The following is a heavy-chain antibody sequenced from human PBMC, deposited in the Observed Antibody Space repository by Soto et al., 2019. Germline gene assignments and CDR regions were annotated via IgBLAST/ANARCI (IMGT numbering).Heavy chain of an antibody. Sequence: SGPTLVNPTQTLTLTCTFSGFSLSTSGVGVGWIRQPPGEALEWLALIYWDDDKRYSPSLKSRLTITKDTSKNQVVLTMTDMDPVDTATFFCAHRRNVELGPLRLFDYWGQGTQVTVSS. CDR3: AHRRNVELGPLRLFDY. J-gene: IGHJ4*02. V-gene: IGHV2-5*02. CDR1: GFSLSTSGVG. CDR2: IYWDDDK. D-gene: IGHD6-25*01.